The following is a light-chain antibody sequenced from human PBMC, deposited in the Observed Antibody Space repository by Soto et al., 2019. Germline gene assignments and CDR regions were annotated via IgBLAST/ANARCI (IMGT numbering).Light chain of an antibody. Sequence: QSVVTQAPSVSGTPGQRVTISCSGSSSNIESNWVYWYQQLPGTAPKLLIHSNNNRPSGVPDRFSGSKSGTSASLAIAGLQADDEADYYCQSYDPTLRTSLFGGGTKLTVL. V-gene: IGLV1-44*01. CDR3: QSYDPTLRTSL. J-gene: IGLJ2*01. CDR2: SNN. CDR1: SSNIESNW.